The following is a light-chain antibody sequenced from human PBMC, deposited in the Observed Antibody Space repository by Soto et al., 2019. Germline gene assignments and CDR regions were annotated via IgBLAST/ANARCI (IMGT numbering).Light chain of an antibody. CDR3: HVWDSSSEPV. CDR1: NIRSRS. Sequence: YEPTQPPSVSVAPGQTGRITHGENNIRSRSVHWYQQEPGQAAVLVVDDDSDGPSGIPERFSGSNSGNTATLTISRVEAGDEADYSCHVWDSSSEPVFGTGTKGTVL. CDR2: DDS. J-gene: IGLJ1*01. V-gene: IGLV3-21*02.